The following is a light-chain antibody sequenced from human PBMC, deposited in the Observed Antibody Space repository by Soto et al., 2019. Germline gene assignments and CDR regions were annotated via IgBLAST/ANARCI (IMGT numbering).Light chain of an antibody. V-gene: IGLV2-14*03. CDR2: DVS. J-gene: IGLJ2*01. CDR3: SSYTSSSTRGV. CDR1: SSDVGGYNY. Sequence: QSALTQPASVSGSPGQSITISCTGTSSDVGGYNYVSWYQQHPGKAPKLMIYDVSNRPSGVSNRFSGSKSGNTASLTISGLQGEDEADYYCSSYTSSSTRGVFGGGTKVTVL.